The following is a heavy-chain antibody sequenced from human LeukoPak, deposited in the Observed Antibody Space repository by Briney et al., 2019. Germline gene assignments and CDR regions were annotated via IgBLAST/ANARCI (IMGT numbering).Heavy chain of an antibody. V-gene: IGHV1-2*02. CDR3: AREGGYYILTDYQDY. Sequence: ASVKVSCKASGYIFTTYFIHWVRQAPGQGLEWMGWINPNNGDTNYVQKFQGRVTMTRDTSISTAYMELTRLRSDDTAVYYCAREGGYYILTDYQDYWGQGTLVTVSS. J-gene: IGHJ4*02. D-gene: IGHD3-9*01. CDR1: GYIFTTYF. CDR2: INPNNGDT.